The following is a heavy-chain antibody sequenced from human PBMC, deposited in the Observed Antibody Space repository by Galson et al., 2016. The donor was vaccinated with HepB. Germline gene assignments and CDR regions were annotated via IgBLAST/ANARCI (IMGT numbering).Heavy chain of an antibody. Sequence: SLRLSCAASGFTVSSNDMTWVRQAPGKGLEWVPLIYSGGDTYYADSVKGRFTISRDNSKSTLFLQMNSLRAEDTAVYYCAIVGAGSSEFDYWGQGTLVTVSS. D-gene: IGHD3-16*01. J-gene: IGHJ4*02. CDR2: IYSGGDT. CDR3: AIVGAGSSEFDY. CDR1: GFTVSSND. V-gene: IGHV3-53*01.